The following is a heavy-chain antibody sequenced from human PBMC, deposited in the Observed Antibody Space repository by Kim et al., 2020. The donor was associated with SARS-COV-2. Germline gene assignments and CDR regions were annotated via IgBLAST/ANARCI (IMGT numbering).Heavy chain of an antibody. J-gene: IGHJ4*02. CDR3: ARVNNGGSSGWHTFDY. V-gene: IGHV1-18*01. Sequence: KLQGRVTMTTDTSTSTAYMELRSLRSDDTAVYYCARVNNGGSSGWHTFDYWGQGTLVTVSS. D-gene: IGHD6-19*01.